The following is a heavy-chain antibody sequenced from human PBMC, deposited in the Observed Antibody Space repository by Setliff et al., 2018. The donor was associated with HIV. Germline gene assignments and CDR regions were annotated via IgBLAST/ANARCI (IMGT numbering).Heavy chain of an antibody. D-gene: IGHD3-22*01. Sequence: PSETLSLTCAVYGGSFNGYFWTWIRQPPQKRLEWIGEINHGGDTNYNPSLKSRVTISVDTSKNQFSLKLSSVTAADTAVYYCARVGDFYDAGGYYSVLDAFDIWGQGTMVTVSS. CDR3: ARVGDFYDAGGYYSVLDAFDI. CDR1: GGSFNGYF. J-gene: IGHJ3*02. CDR2: INHGGDT. V-gene: IGHV4-34*01.